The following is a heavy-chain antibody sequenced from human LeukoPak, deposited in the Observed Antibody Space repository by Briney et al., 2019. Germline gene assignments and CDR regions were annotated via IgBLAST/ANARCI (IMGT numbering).Heavy chain of an antibody. J-gene: IGHJ6*03. CDR3: ARSSSWYLYYYYYMDV. Sequence: GGSLRLSSAASGFTFSSYSMNWVRQAPGKGLEWVSSISSSSSYIYYADSVKGRFTISRDNAKNSLYLQMNSLRAEDTAVYYCARSSSWYLYYYYYMDVWGKGTTVTVSS. V-gene: IGHV3-21*01. D-gene: IGHD6-13*01. CDR2: ISSSSSYI. CDR1: GFTFSSYS.